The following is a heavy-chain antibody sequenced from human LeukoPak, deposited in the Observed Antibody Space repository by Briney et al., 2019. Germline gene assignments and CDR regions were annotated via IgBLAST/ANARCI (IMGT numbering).Heavy chain of an antibody. Sequence: GESLKISCKGSGYTFSSNWIGWVRQMPGKGLEWMGIIYPGDSDTRYSPSFQGQVTISADKSSSTAYLQWSSLKASDTAMYYCARLGIAAAGIRFFDYWGQGTLVTVSS. CDR1: GYTFSSNW. D-gene: IGHD6-13*01. J-gene: IGHJ4*02. CDR2: IYPGDSDT. V-gene: IGHV5-51*01. CDR3: ARLGIAAAGIRFFDY.